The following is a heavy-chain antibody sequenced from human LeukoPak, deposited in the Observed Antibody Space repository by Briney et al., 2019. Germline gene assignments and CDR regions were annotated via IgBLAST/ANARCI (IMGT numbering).Heavy chain of an antibody. CDR1: GYTFTSYG. CDR3: ARDRTYYDYVWGSSYWYFDL. D-gene: IGHD3-16*01. V-gene: IGHV1-18*01. Sequence: GASVKVSCKASGYTFTSYGISWVRQAPGQGLEWMGWISAYNGNTNYAQKLQGRVTMTTDTSTSTAYMELRSLRPDDTAVYYCARDRTYYDYVWGSSYWYFDLWGRGTLATVSS. J-gene: IGHJ2*01. CDR2: ISAYNGNT.